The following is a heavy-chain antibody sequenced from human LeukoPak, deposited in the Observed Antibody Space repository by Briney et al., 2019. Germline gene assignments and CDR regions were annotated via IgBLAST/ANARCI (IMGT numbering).Heavy chain of an antibody. CDR1: GFTFSSYA. J-gene: IGHJ4*02. Sequence: GGSLRLSCAASGFTFSSYAMSWVRQAPGKGLEWVSAISGSGGSTYYADSVKGRFTISRDNSKKTLYLQMNSLRAEDTAVYYCAREAYNWNDAGCSFDYWGQGTLVTVSS. V-gene: IGHV3-23*01. CDR3: AREAYNWNDAGCSFDY. CDR2: ISGSGGST. D-gene: IGHD1-20*01.